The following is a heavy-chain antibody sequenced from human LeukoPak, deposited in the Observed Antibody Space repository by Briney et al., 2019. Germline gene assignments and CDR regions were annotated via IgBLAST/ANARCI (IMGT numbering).Heavy chain of an antibody. V-gene: IGHV3-23*01. Sequence: PGGSLRLSCAATGFTFTSYAMTWVRQAPGKGLESTSSIDAGGGDTYHSDSVKGRFTISSDNSMNTQYLQMNSLTADDTAVYYCGRPTKYWLVRGNGVDVWGQGTTVTVSS. J-gene: IGHJ6*02. CDR1: GFTFTSYA. CDR2: IDAGGGDT. CDR3: GRPTKYWLVRGNGVDV. D-gene: IGHD6-19*01.